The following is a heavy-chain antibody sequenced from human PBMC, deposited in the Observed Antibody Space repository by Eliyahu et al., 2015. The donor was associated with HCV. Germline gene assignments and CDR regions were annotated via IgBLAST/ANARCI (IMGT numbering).Heavy chain of an antibody. V-gene: IGHV3-21*01. Sequence: EVQLVESGGGLVKPGGSLRLSCAASGFTFSSYSMNWVRQAPGKGLGWVSSISSSSSYIYYADSVKGRFTISRDNAKNSLYLQMNSLRAEDTAVYYCARGITMVRGVIKDWGQGTLVTVSS. CDR1: GFTFSSYS. D-gene: IGHD3-10*01. CDR3: ARGITMVRGVIKD. J-gene: IGHJ4*02. CDR2: ISSSSSYI.